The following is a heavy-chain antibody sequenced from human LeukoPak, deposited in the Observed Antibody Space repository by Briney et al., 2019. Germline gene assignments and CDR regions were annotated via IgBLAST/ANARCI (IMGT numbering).Heavy chain of an antibody. J-gene: IGHJ6*02. CDR2: IYYSGST. V-gene: IGHV4-30-4*01. Sequence: SETLSLTCTVSGGSISSGDYYWSRIRQPPGKGLEWIGYIYYSGSTYYNPSLKSRVTISVDTSKNQFSLKLSSVTAADTAVYYCARGIVVVPAARGDYYYYGMDVWGQGTTVTVSS. CDR3: ARGIVVVPAARGDYYYYGMDV. D-gene: IGHD2-2*01. CDR1: GGSISSGDYY.